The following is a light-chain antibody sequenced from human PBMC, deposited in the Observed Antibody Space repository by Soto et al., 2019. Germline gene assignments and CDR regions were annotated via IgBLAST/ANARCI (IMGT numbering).Light chain of an antibody. CDR2: AAS. J-gene: IGKJ1*01. CDR1: QGINNY. Sequence: DIKMTQSPSSLSASVGDRVTITCRARQGINNYLAWYQQKAGKAPKLLIYAASTLQSGVPSLFSGSGSGTDFTLTISSLQPDDVATYYCQKYNSAPRTFGQGTKVEIK. CDR3: QKYNSAPRT. V-gene: IGKV1-27*01.